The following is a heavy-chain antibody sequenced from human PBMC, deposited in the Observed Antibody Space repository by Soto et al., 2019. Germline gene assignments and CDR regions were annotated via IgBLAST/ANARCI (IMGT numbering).Heavy chain of an antibody. CDR2: INSDGSST. D-gene: IGHD5-12*01. CDR3: VRVPTGGYAFSLDDY. CDR1: GFTFSSYW. Sequence: EVQLVESGGGLVQPGGSLRLSCAAYGFTFSSYWMHWVRQAPGKGLVWVSRINSDGSSTTYADSVKGRFTISRDNAKNTLYLQMNSLRAEDTAVYYCVRVPTGGYAFSLDDYLGQGTLVTVSS. J-gene: IGHJ4*02. V-gene: IGHV3-74*01.